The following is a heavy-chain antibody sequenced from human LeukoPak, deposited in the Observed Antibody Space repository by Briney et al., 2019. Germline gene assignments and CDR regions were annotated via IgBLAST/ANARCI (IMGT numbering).Heavy chain of an antibody. J-gene: IGHJ5*02. Sequence: PGGSLRLSCAASGFTFSDYYMGWIRQAPGKGLEWVSYISSSGSTIYYADSVKGRFTISRDNAKNSLYLQMNSLRAEDTAVYYCARTPRRHNWFDPWGQGTLVTVSS. V-gene: IGHV3-11*01. CDR3: ARTPRRHNWFDP. CDR2: ISSSGSTI. CDR1: GFTFSDYY.